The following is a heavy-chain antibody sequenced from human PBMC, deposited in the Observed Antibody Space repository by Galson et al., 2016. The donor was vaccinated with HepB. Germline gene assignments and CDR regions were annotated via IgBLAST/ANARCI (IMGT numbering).Heavy chain of an antibody. D-gene: IGHD3-22*01. V-gene: IGHV3-21*01. J-gene: IGHJ4*02. Sequence: SLRLSCAASGFTFSSYSMNWVRQAPGKGLEWVSSISSGSSHIFYADSVKGRFTISRDNAKNSLYLQMNSLRAEDTAVYYCARDASSTGYFGGTTDDYWGQGTLVTVSS. CDR2: ISSGSSHI. CDR1: GFTFSSYS. CDR3: ARDASSTGYFGGTTDDY.